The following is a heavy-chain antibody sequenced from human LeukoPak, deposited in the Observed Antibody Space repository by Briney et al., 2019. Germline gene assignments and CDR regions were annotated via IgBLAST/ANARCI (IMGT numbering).Heavy chain of an antibody. CDR2: IRSKANSYAT. J-gene: IGHJ4*02. V-gene: IGHV3-73*01. Sequence: GGSLRLSCAASGFTFSSYAMHWVRQASGKGLEWVGRIRSKANSYATGYGVSVKGRFTISRDDSKNTAYLQMNSLKTEDTAVYYCTPGLGYSSSSDGYWGQGTLVTVSS. CDR1: GFTFSSYA. CDR3: TPGLGYSSSSDGY. D-gene: IGHD6-6*01.